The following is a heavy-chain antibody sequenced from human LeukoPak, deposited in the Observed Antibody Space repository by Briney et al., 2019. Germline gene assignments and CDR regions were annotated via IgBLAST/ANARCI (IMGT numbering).Heavy chain of an antibody. Sequence: GGSLRLSCAASGFTFSSYVMSWVRQAPGKGLEWVSGISGSGGSTYYADSVKGRFTISRDNSKNTLYLQMNSLRAEDTAAYYCAKAQTVTLRFVLGYWGQGTLVTVSS. CDR2: ISGSGGST. CDR1: GFTFSSYV. J-gene: IGHJ4*02. D-gene: IGHD2-21*01. CDR3: AKAQTVTLRFVLGY. V-gene: IGHV3-23*01.